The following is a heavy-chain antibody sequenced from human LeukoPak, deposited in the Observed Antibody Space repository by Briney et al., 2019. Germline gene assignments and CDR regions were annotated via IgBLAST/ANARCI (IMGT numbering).Heavy chain of an antibody. CDR3: ARVGHCSSTSCYPDSFDY. V-gene: IGHV3-7*01. Sequence: PGGSLRLSCATSAFTFSDYWMSWVRQTPGKGLEWVANIWEDGSEKYYVDSVKGRFTISRDNAKNSLYLQMNSLRAEDTAVYYCARVGHCSSTSCYPDSFDYWGQGTLVTVSS. CDR1: AFTFSDYW. D-gene: IGHD2-2*01. J-gene: IGHJ4*02. CDR2: IWEDGSEK.